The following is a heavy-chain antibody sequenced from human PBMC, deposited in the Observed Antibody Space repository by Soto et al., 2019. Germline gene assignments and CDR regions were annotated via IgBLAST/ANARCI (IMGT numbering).Heavy chain of an antibody. V-gene: IGHV1-3*01. CDR1: GYTFSSYA. J-gene: IGHJ4*02. CDR2: INAGYGNT. CDR3: ARDTGDGTFDF. D-gene: IGHD7-27*01. Sequence: QVHLVQSGAEVRKPGASVKVSCKASGYTFSSYAMHWVRQAPGQRLEWMGWINAGYGNTKSSQKFQDRVTISRDTSASTAYMELNRLRSEDTAVSYCARDTGDGTFDFGGQGTLVTVSS.